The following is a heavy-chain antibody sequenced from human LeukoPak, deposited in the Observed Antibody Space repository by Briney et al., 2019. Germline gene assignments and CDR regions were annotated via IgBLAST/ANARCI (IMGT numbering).Heavy chain of an antibody. V-gene: IGHV4-59*01. CDR1: GGSISSYY. D-gene: IGHD3-16*01. CDR3: ARETSQKGAHYMDV. Sequence: SETLSLTCTVSGGSISSYYWSWIRQPPGKGLKWIGYIYYSGSTSYSPSLRSRVTITVDTSKNQFSLKLSSVTAADTAVYYCARETSQKGAHYMDVWGKGTTVTISS. CDR2: IYYSGST. J-gene: IGHJ6*03.